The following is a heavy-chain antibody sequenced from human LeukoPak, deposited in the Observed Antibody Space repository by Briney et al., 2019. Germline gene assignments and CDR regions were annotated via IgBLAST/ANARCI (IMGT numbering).Heavy chain of an antibody. CDR2: IYSSGST. J-gene: IGHJ1*01. CDR3: ASPIPGSYYGYFQH. D-gene: IGHD1-26*01. Sequence: GGSLRLSCAASGFTVSSNYMSWVRQAPGKGLEWVSVIYSSGSTYYADSVKGRFTISRDNSKNTLYLQMNSLRAEDTAVYYCASPIPGSYYGYFQHWGQGTLVTVSS. V-gene: IGHV3-53*01. CDR1: GFTVSSNY.